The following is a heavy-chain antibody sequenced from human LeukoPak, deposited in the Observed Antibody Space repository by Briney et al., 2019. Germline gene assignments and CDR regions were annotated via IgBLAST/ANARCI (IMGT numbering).Heavy chain of an antibody. J-gene: IGHJ4*02. CDR2: ISAYSGNT. CDR1: GYTFTSYG. V-gene: IGHV1-18*01. D-gene: IGHD1-1*01. Sequence: GESLKISCKGSGYTFTSYGISWVRQAPGQGLEWMGWISAYSGNTNYAQKFQGRVTMTTDTSTSTAYMELRSLRSDDTAVYYCARDLSTGTIDYWGQGTLVTVSS. CDR3: ARDLSTGTIDY.